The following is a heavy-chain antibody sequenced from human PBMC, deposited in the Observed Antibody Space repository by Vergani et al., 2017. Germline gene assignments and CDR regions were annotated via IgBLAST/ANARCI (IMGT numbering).Heavy chain of an antibody. V-gene: IGHV1-69*01. D-gene: IGHD2-2*01. Sequence: QVQLVQSGAEVKKPGSSVKVSCKASGGTFSSYAISWVRQAPGQGLEWMGGIIPIFGTANYAQKFQGRVTITADESTSTAYMELSSLRSEDTAVYYCAKGYCSSTSCYGGYSDYWGQGTLVTVSS. CDR3: AKGYCSSTSCYGGYSDY. CDR2: IIPIFGTA. CDR1: GGTFSSYA. J-gene: IGHJ4*02.